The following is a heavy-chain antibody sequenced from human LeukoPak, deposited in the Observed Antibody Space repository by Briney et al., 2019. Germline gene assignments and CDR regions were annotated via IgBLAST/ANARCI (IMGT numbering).Heavy chain of an antibody. V-gene: IGHV1-46*01. Sequence: VASVKVSCKASGYTFTSYYMRWVRQAPGQGLEWMGIINPSGGSTSYAQKFQGRVTMTRDMFTSTVYMELSSLRSEDTAVYYCASHAGEKDYYDSSGLDYWGQGTLATVSS. CDR2: INPSGGST. J-gene: IGHJ4*02. D-gene: IGHD3-22*01. CDR1: GYTFTSYY. CDR3: ASHAGEKDYYDSSGLDY.